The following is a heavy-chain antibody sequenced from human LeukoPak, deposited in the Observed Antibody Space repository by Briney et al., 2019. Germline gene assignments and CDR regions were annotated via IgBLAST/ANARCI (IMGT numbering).Heavy chain of an antibody. CDR3: TRADGDYDHHFFDY. Sequence: GGSLRLSCAASGFTFGSYTMNWVRQAPGKGLEWIGLFRRKANDGSTEYAASVKGRFTISRDDSKAIAYLQMNGLQTEDTALYYCTRADGDYDHHFFDYWGQGTQVIVSS. J-gene: IGHJ4*02. CDR1: GFTFGSYT. CDR2: FRRKANDGST. D-gene: IGHD4-17*01. V-gene: IGHV3-49*04.